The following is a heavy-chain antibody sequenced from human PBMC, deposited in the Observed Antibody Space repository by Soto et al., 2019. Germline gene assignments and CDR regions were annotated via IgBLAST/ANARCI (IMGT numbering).Heavy chain of an antibody. CDR1: WFSLTTYRVG. Sequence: QITLKESGPTLVKPTQTLTLTCTFSWFSLTTYRVGVGWIRQPPGEALEWLAVIYWDDSKTYRPSLDSSLTITKDTSTTQVALTMTNMDSLDTATYYCAHAYGGRSLYWGQGTLVTVSS. V-gene: IGHV2-5*02. J-gene: IGHJ4*02. CDR2: IYWDDSK. CDR3: AHAYGGRSLY. D-gene: IGHD1-26*01.